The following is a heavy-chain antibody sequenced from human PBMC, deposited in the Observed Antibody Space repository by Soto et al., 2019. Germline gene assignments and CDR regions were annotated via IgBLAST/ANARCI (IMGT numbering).Heavy chain of an antibody. CDR2: IYYIGAY. D-gene: IGHD1-7*01. CDR1: GASVSSYY. CDR3: ARTPETRDWLDP. J-gene: IGHJ5*02. V-gene: IGHV4-59*02. Sequence: QVQLQQSGPGLVRPSETLSLSCSVSGASVSSYYWSWVRQPPGKGLEWIGYIYYIGAYNYNPSLTSRGTISVDTSKNQFSLKLTSVTAADTAVYYCARTPETRDWLDPWGQGTLVTVSS.